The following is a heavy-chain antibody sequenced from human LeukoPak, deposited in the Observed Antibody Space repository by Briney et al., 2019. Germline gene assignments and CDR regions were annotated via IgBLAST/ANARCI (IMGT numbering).Heavy chain of an antibody. CDR1: DFGSHH. Sequence: GGSLRLSCVASDFGSHHMHWVRQAPGKGLVWISRVSTDGIGTAYADSVKGRFTISRDNAKNTVYLQMNSLRAGDTAVYYCARGGYSSGLDYWGQGTLVTVSS. V-gene: IGHV3-74*01. CDR2: VSTDGIGT. CDR3: ARGGYSSGLDY. J-gene: IGHJ4*02. D-gene: IGHD6-19*01.